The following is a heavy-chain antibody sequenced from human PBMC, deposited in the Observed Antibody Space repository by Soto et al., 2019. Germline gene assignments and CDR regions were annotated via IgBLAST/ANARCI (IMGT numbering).Heavy chain of an antibody. CDR1: GGSISSYY. CDR2: IYYSGST. D-gene: IGHD2-15*01. J-gene: IGHJ3*02. Sequence: PSETVSLTCTVPGGSISSYYWSWIRQPPGKGLEWIGYIYYSGSTNYNPSLKSRVTISVDTSKNQFSLKLSSVTAADTAVYYCARGPVAATGDAFDIWGQGTMVTVSS. V-gene: IGHV4-59*01. CDR3: ARGPVAATGDAFDI.